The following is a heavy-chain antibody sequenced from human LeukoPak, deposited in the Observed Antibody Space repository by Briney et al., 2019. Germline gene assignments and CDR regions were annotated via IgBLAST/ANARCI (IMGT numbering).Heavy chain of an antibody. CDR3: AKSIAEATLVDWFEP. D-gene: IGHD6-19*01. V-gene: IGHV3-23*01. CDR1: GFTFSSYA. J-gene: IGHJ5*02. Sequence: GGSLRLSCAASGFTFSSYAMSWVRQAPGKGLEWVSSISGSSSSTYYADSVKGRFTISRDNSKNSLYLQMNSLRAEDTAVYYCAKSIAEATLVDWFEPWGQGTVVTVSS. CDR2: ISGSSSST.